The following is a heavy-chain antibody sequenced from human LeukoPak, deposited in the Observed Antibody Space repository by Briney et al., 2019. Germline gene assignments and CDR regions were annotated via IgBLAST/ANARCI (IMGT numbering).Heavy chain of an antibody. Sequence: SETLSLTCAVYGGSFSGHYWSWIRQPPGKWLEWIGIIYYSGGTYYNPSLKSRVTMSVDTSKNQFSLKLSSVTAADTAVYYCARGESMATTLFDYWGQGTLVTVSS. V-gene: IGHV4-34*01. CDR1: GGSFSGHY. J-gene: IGHJ4*02. D-gene: IGHD5-24*01. CDR3: ARGESMATTLFDY. CDR2: IYYSGGT.